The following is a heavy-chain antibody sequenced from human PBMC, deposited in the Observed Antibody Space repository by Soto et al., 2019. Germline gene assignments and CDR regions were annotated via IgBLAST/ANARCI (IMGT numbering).Heavy chain of an antibody. CDR3: AKAGVGSFGMATSHAFFGLDV. J-gene: IGHJ6*02. Sequence: AGGSLRLSCAASGFTFSNSAMTWVRQAPGKGLEWVSAISGSGGSTYYADSVKGRFTISRDNSKNTLYLQMNSLRVEDTAVYYCAKAGVGSFGMATSHAFFGLDVWGQGTTVTVSS. D-gene: IGHD3-3*01. CDR2: ISGSGGST. V-gene: IGHV3-23*01. CDR1: GFTFSNSA.